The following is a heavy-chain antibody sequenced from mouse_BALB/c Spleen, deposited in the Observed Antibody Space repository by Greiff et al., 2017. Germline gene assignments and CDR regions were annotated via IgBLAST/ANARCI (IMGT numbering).Heavy chain of an antibody. V-gene: IGHV1-47*01. CDR1: GYTFTTYP. D-gene: IGHD4-1*01. Sequence: VKVVESGAELVKPGASVKMSCKAFGYTFTTYPIEWMKQNHGKSLEWIGNFHPYNDDTKYNEKFKGKAKLTVEKSSSTVYLELSRLTSDDSAVYYCARSLGRRYFDVWGAGTTVTVSS. CDR3: ARSLGRRYFDV. CDR2: FHPYNDDT. J-gene: IGHJ1*01.